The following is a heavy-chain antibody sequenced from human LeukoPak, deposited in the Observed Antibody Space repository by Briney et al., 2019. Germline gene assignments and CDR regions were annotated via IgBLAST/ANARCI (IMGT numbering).Heavy chain of an antibody. CDR3: ARDFWH. Sequence: GRSLRLSCAASGFTFSSYAMHWVRQAPGKGLEWVAVISYDGSNKYYADSVKGRFTISRDNSLQMNSLRPDDTAVYYCARDFWHWGQGTLVTVSS. D-gene: IGHD3-3*01. V-gene: IGHV3-30*04. CDR1: GFTFSSYA. CDR2: ISYDGSNK. J-gene: IGHJ4*02.